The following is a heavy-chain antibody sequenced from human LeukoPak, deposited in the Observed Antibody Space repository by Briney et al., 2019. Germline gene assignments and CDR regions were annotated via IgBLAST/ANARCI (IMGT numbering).Heavy chain of an antibody. Sequence: SETLSLTCAVYGGSFSGYYWSWIRQPPGKGLEWIGYIYYSGSTNYNPSLKSRVTISVDTSKNQFSLKLSSVTAADTAVYYCARSSTVVTPEGAFDIWGQGTMVTVSS. CDR2: IYYSGST. CDR1: GGSFSGYY. J-gene: IGHJ3*02. CDR3: ARSSTVVTPEGAFDI. D-gene: IGHD4-23*01. V-gene: IGHV4-59*01.